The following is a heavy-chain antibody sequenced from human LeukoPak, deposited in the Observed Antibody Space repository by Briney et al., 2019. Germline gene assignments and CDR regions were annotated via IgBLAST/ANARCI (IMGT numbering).Heavy chain of an antibody. CDR2: ISDDGSNK. J-gene: IGHJ4*02. V-gene: IGHV3-30*03. CDR1: GFTFSNYA. CDR3: ARDFTYCSSTSCFFDY. Sequence: GRSLRLSCAASGFTFSNYAMHWVRQAPGKGLEWVAVISDDGSNKYYGDSVKGRFTISRDNSKNTLYLQMNSLRAEDTAVYYCARDFTYCSSTSCFFDYGGQGTLVTVS. D-gene: IGHD2-2*01.